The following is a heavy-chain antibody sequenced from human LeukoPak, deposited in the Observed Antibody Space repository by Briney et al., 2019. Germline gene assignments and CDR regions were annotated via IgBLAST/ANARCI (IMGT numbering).Heavy chain of an antibody. J-gene: IGHJ4*02. CDR2: MNPNSGGT. Sequence: ASVKVSCKASGYTFTAYYMHWVRQAPGQGLEWMGWMNPNSGGTKYAQTFQGRVTLTRDTSISTAYLELSSLTSIDTAVYFCARQGSNSSGWYPVDDWGQGTLVTVSS. CDR3: ARQGSNSSGWYPVDD. CDR1: GYTFTAYY. D-gene: IGHD6-19*01. V-gene: IGHV1-2*02.